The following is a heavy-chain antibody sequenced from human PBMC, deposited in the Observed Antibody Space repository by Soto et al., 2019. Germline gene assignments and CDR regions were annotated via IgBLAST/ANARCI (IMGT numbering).Heavy chain of an antibody. CDR2: IKQDGSEK. V-gene: IGHV3-7*01. D-gene: IGHD4-17*01. J-gene: IGHJ4*02. CDR3: AASPDYGPQFDF. CDR1: GFTFSSYW. Sequence: GGSLRLACAASGFTFSSYWINWVRQAPGKGLEWVANIKQDGSEKYYVDSVKGRFTISRDSAENSVYLQMHSLRAEDTAVYYCAASPDYGPQFDFWGQGSLVTVSS.